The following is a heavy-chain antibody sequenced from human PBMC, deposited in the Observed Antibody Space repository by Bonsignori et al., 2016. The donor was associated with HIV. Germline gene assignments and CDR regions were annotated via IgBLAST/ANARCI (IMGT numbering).Heavy chain of an antibody. CDR1: GFTFDEYA. V-gene: IGHV3-9*01. CDR2: ISWNRGNV. CDR3: VKDRVGIVVAGTRLEFDY. Sequence: GGSLRLSCAASGFTFDEYAMHWVRQAPGKGLEWVSGISWNRGNVGYADSVKGRFTISRDNAKNSLYLHMNSLRPEDTALYYCVKDRVGIVVAGTRLEFDYWGQGTLVTVSS. J-gene: IGHJ4*02. D-gene: IGHD6-19*01.